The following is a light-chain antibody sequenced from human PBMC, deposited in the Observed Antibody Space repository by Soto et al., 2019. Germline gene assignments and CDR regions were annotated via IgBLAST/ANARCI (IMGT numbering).Light chain of an antibody. CDR1: QSISRY. J-gene: IGKJ4*01. Sequence: DIQMTQSPSSLSASVGDRVTITCRASQSISRYLNWYQQQPGKAPKLLIYAASSLQSGVPSRFRGSGSGTDFHLTIRSLQPEDLATYYRQQSYSTPLPCGGGPTVEIK. CDR3: QQSYSTPLP. CDR2: AAS. V-gene: IGKV1-39*01.